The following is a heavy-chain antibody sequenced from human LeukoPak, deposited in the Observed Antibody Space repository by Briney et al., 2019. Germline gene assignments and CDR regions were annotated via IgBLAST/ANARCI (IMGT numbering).Heavy chain of an antibody. V-gene: IGHV3-30*02. J-gene: IGHJ5*02. Sequence: GGSLRLSCAAAGFTFSSYGMHLVRQAPGKGLEWVAFIRYDGSNKYYADSVKGRFTVSRDNSKNTLYLQMNSLRAEDTAVYYCAKVSGSSSWYLFDPWGQGTLVTVSS. CDR2: IRYDGSNK. CDR3: AKVSGSSSWYLFDP. D-gene: IGHD6-13*01. CDR1: GFTFSSYG.